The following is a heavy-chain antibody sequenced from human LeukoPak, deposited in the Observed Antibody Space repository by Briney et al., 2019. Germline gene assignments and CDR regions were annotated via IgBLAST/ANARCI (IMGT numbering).Heavy chain of an antibody. J-gene: IGHJ4*02. CDR2: LKAKTDGGTT. V-gene: IGHV3-15*01. D-gene: IGHD5-18*01. CDR3: TTDLISLDTAMGDFDY. CDR1: EFLFRKPG. Sequence: GGPLKLSGPPPEFLFRKPGRAGSGRPPGRGRSWVGGLKAKTDGGTTDYAAPVKGRFTISRDDSKNTLYLQMNSLKTEDTAVYYCTTDLISLDTAMGDFDYWGQGTLVTVSS.